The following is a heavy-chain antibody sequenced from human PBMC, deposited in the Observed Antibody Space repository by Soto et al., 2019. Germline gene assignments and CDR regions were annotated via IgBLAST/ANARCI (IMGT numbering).Heavy chain of an antibody. CDR3: ARRGPGTYFDY. V-gene: IGHV3-23*01. CDR1: GLTFSSYA. Sequence: PGGSLRLSCAASGLTFSSYAMNWVRQAPGKGLEWVSVISGSGDSTYYTDSVKGRFTISRDNSKNTLYLQMNSLRAEDTAVYYCARRGPGTYFDYWGQGTLVTVSS. CDR2: ISGSGDST. D-gene: IGHD6-13*01. J-gene: IGHJ4*02.